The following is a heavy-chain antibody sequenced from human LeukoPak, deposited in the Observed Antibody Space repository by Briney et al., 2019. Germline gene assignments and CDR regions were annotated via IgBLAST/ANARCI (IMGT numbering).Heavy chain of an antibody. CDR1: GFTFSSYW. V-gene: IGHV3-7*01. J-gene: IGHJ6*03. Sequence: GGSLRLSCAASGFTFSSYWMSWVRQAPGKGLEWVANIKQDGSEKYYVDSVKGRFTISRDNAKNSLYLQMNSLRAEDTAVYYCARDPVEGYGDYQAPYYYIDVWGRGTTVTVSS. CDR2: IKQDGSEK. D-gene: IGHD4-17*01. CDR3: ARDPVEGYGDYQAPYYYIDV.